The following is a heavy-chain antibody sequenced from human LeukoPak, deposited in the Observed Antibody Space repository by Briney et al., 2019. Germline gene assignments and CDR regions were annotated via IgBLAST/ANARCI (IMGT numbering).Heavy chain of an antibody. Sequence: PGGPLRLSCAASGFTFNSYAMSWVRQAPGKGLEWVSAISGSGGSTYYADSVKGRFSISRDNSKNTLFLQMNSLRAEDTAVYFCAKDPEGNAFDIWGQGTMVTVSS. CDR1: GFTFNSYA. CDR2: ISGSGGST. D-gene: IGHD3-10*01. CDR3: AKDPEGNAFDI. J-gene: IGHJ3*02. V-gene: IGHV3-23*01.